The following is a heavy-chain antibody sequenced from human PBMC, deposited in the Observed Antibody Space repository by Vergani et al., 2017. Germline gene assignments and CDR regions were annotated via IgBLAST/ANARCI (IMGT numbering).Heavy chain of an antibody. V-gene: IGHV3-23*01. Sequence: EVQLLESGGGLVQPGGSLRLSCAASGITFNSFAMTRVRQAPGKGLEWVADISSNGYFTYYADSVRGRFTVSRDNFKNTLLLQMDSLRAEDTAIYYCTTLASRRFDYWGQGTLVTVSS. D-gene: IGHD1-1*01. CDR3: TTLASRRFDY. CDR1: GITFNSFA. J-gene: IGHJ4*02. CDR2: ISSNGYFT.